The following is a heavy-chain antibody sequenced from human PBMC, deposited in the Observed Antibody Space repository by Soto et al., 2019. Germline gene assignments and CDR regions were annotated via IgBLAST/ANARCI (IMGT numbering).Heavy chain of an antibody. CDR3: ARNVVPAGYYYYYYMDV. J-gene: IGHJ6*03. Sequence: ASVKVSCKASGYTFTSYGISWVRQAPGQGLEWMGWISAYNGNTNYAQKLQGRVTMTTDTSTSTAYMELRSLRSDDTAVYYCARNVVPAGYYYYYYMDVWGKGTTVTVSS. V-gene: IGHV1-18*01. D-gene: IGHD2-2*01. CDR2: ISAYNGNT. CDR1: GYTFTSYG.